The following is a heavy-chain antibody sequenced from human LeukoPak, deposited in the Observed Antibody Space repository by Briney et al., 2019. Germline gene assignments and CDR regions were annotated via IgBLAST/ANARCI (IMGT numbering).Heavy chain of an antibody. CDR2: IYSSGST. Sequence: TSETLSLTCSVSGGSISSYYWSWVRQPAGKGLEWIGRIYSSGSTNYNPSLKSRVTISVDPSKNQFSLKVSSVTAADTAVYYCARHLAAAAPAFDYWGRGTLVTVSS. D-gene: IGHD6-13*01. CDR1: GGSISSYY. J-gene: IGHJ4*02. CDR3: ARHLAAAAPAFDY. V-gene: IGHV4-4*07.